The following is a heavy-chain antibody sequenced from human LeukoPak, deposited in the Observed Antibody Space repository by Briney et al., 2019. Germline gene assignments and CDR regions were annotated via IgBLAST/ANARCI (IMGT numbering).Heavy chain of an antibody. J-gene: IGHJ3*02. CDR3: ARAAAAGTSHDAFDI. Sequence: GASVKVSCKASGYTFTGYYMHWVRQAPGQGLEWMGWINPNSGGTNYAQKFQGWVTMTRDTSISTAYMEPSRLRSDDTAVYYCARAAAAGTSHDAFDIWGQGTMVTVSS. D-gene: IGHD6-13*01. CDR2: INPNSGGT. CDR1: GYTFTGYY. V-gene: IGHV1-2*04.